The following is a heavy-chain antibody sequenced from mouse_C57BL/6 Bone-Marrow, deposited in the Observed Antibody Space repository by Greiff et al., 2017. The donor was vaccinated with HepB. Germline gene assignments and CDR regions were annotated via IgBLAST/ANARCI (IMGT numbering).Heavy chain of an antibody. J-gene: IGHJ3*01. CDR3: TRWDMPFAY. Sequence: LQESGAELVRPGASVTLSCKASGYTFTDYEMHWVKQTPVHGLEWIGAIDPETGGTAYNQKFKGKAILTADKSSSTAYMELRSLTSEDSAVYYCTRWDMPFAYWGQGTLVTVSA. D-gene: IGHD4-1*01. CDR1: GYTFTDYE. CDR2: IDPETGGT. V-gene: IGHV1-15*01.